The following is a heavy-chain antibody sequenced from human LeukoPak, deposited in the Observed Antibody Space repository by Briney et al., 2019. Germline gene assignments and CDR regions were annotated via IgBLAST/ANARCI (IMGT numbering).Heavy chain of an antibody. CDR1: GFTFSNYD. D-gene: IGHD1-26*01. Sequence: GGSLRLSCAASGFTFSNYDMHWVRQTTGKGLEWVSAIGSAGATYYPGSLKGRFTISGENAKNSLFLQMNSLRVGDTAVYFCARGGISAFMPDNWYFDLWGRGTLVTVSS. J-gene: IGHJ2*01. CDR2: IGSAGAT. V-gene: IGHV3-13*01. CDR3: ARGGISAFMPDNWYFDL.